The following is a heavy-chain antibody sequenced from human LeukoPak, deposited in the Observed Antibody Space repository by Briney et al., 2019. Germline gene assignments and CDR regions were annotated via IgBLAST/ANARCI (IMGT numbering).Heavy chain of an antibody. Sequence: SETLSLTCTVSGGSISSYCWSWIRQPPGKGLEWIGYIYYSGSTNYNPSLKSRVTISVDTSKNQFSLKLSSVTAADTAVYYCAREGASVVGATTAFDYWGQGTLVTVSS. V-gene: IGHV4-59*01. CDR1: GGSISSYC. J-gene: IGHJ4*02. CDR2: IYYSGST. CDR3: AREGASVVGATTAFDY. D-gene: IGHD1-26*01.